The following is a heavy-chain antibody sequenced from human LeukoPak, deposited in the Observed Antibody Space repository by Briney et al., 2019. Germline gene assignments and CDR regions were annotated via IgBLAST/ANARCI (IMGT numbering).Heavy chain of an antibody. CDR1: GGSISSGSYY. Sequence: PSETLSLTCTVSGGSISSGSYYWSWIRQPAGKGLEWIGRIYTSGSTNYNPSLKSRVTISVDTSKNQFSLKLSSVTAADTAVYYCAREGYYDFWGGYYRNWFDPWGQGTLVTVSS. CDR3: AREGYYDFWGGYYRNWFDP. V-gene: IGHV4-61*02. CDR2: IYTSGST. J-gene: IGHJ5*02. D-gene: IGHD3-3*01.